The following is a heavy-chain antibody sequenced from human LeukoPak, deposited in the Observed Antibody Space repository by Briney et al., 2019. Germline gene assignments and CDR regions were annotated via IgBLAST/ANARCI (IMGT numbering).Heavy chain of an antibody. CDR3: ARLPYYTNWFDP. J-gene: IGHJ5*02. CDR1: GGSISSGDYY. D-gene: IGHD3-10*01. CDR2: IYYSGST. V-gene: IGHV4-30-4*08. Sequence: SETLPLTCTVSGGSISSGDYYWSWIRQPPGKGLEWIGYIYYSGSTYYNPSLKSRVTISVDTSKNQFSLKLSSVTAADTAVYYCARLPYYTNWFDPWGQGTLVTVSS.